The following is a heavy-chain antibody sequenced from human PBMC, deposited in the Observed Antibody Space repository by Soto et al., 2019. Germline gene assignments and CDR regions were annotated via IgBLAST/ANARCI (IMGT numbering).Heavy chain of an antibody. J-gene: IGHJ4*02. V-gene: IGHV3-66*01. CDR2: IYSGGST. D-gene: IGHD1-1*01. Sequence: GSLRLSCAASGFTVSSNYMSWVRQAPGKGLEWVSVIYSGGSTYYADSVKGRFTISRDNSKNTLYLQMNSLRAEDTAVYYCASYFTTGRLFDYWGQGTLVTVSS. CDR1: GFTVSSNY. CDR3: ASYFTTGRLFDY.